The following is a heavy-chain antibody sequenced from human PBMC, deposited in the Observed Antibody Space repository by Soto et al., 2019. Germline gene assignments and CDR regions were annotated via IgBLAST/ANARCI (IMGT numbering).Heavy chain of an antibody. Sequence: EVQLVESGGGLVQPGGSLRLSCAASGFTLSSYEMNWVRQAPGKGLEWLSSISSSGNTIYYADSVKGRFTISRDKAENSLALQMNSLRAEDTAIYYCARLVGGSGTYVPRPDHWGQGTLVTVSS. CDR3: ARLVGGSGTYVPRPDH. D-gene: IGHD3-10*01. CDR2: ISSSGNTI. V-gene: IGHV3-48*03. CDR1: GFTLSSYE. J-gene: IGHJ4*02.